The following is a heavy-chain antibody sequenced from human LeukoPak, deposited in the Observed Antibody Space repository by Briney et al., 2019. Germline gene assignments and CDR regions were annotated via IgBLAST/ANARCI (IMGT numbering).Heavy chain of an antibody. CDR1: GFTFTSYS. V-gene: IGHV3-21*01. CDR2: INSGSTYT. Sequence: GGSLRLSCAASGFTFTSYSMNWVRQAPGKGLEWVSSINSGSTYTYYTESVKGRFTVSRDNAKNSLFLQMNSLRAEDTAIYYCARSLTTLTYEGYWGQGTLVTVSS. CDR3: ARSLTTLTYEGY. D-gene: IGHD1-1*01. J-gene: IGHJ4*02.